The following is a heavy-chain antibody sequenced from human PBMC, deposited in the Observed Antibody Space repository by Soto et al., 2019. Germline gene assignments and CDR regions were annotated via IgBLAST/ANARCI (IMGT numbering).Heavy chain of an antibody. J-gene: IGHJ4*02. D-gene: IGHD2-2*01. Sequence: QVQLQESGPGLVKPSQTLSLTCTVSGGSISSGDYYWSWIRQPPGKGLEWIGYIYYSGSTYYNPSLKSRVTISVDTSQDQLSLKLTSVTAADTAVYYCAKVGHRDGYKNQLYSRQGTLVTVSS. CDR3: AKVGHRDGYKNQLY. V-gene: IGHV4-30-4*01. CDR1: GGSISSGDYY. CDR2: IYYSGST.